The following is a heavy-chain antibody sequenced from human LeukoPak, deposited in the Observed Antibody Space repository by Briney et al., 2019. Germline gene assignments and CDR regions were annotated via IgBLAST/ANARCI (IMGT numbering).Heavy chain of an antibody. D-gene: IGHD3-16*02. J-gene: IGHJ4*02. CDR1: GYTFTGYY. V-gene: IGHV1-2*02. CDR3: ARGNTFGGVIAPDY. CDR2: INPNSGGT. Sequence: ASVKVSCKASGYTFTGYYMHGVRQAPGQGLEWMRWINPNSGGTNYAQKFQGRVAMTRDTSISTAYMELSRLRSDDTAVYYCARGNTFGGVIAPDYWGQGTLVTVSS.